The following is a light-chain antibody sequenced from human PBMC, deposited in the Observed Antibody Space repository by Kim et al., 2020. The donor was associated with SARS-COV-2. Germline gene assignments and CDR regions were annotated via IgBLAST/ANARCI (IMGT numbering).Light chain of an antibody. J-gene: IGKJ2*01. CDR3: QQSDT. CDR2: GAS. Sequence: GPLSLSPWEIATPSSRASQTVNTNYLACYQQKPGQAPRPLLYGASSRATGIPDRFSGSGSGTDFTLTISRLEPEDFAVYYCQQSDTFGQGTKLEI. CDR1: QTVNTNY. V-gene: IGKV3-20*01.